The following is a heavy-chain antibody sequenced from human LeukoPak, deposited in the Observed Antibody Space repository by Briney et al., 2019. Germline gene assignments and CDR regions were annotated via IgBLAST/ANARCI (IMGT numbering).Heavy chain of an antibody. V-gene: IGHV3-74*01. CDR2: INRDGSRT. CDR3: ARGGSDTAMAHDY. Sequence: GGSLRLSCAASGFTFSNHWMHWVRQAPGKGLMWVSRINRDGSRTDYADSVKGRFTISRDNAKNTLYLQVNSLRAEDTAVYFCARGGSDTAMAHDYWGQGTLVTVSS. J-gene: IGHJ4*02. CDR1: GFTFSNHW. D-gene: IGHD5-18*01.